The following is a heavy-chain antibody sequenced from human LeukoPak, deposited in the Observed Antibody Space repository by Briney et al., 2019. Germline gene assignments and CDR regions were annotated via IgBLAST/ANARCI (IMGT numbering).Heavy chain of an antibody. CDR2: ISGSGGST. CDR3: AKVGGYCSSTSCYTNYFDY. V-gene: IGHV3-23*01. CDR1: GFTFSSYA. D-gene: IGHD2-2*02. Sequence: GGSLRLSCAASGFTFSSYAMSWVRQAPGKGLEWVSAISGSGGSTYYADSVKGRFTISRDNSKNTLYLQMNSLRAEDTAVYYCAKVGGYCSSTSCYTNYFDYWGQGTLVTVSS. J-gene: IGHJ4*02.